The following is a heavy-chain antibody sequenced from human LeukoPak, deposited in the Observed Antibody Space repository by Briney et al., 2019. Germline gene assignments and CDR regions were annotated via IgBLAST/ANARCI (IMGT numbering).Heavy chain of an antibody. V-gene: IGHV7-4-1*02. CDR3: SILGNDVFDI. D-gene: IGHD1-26*01. J-gene: IGHJ3*02. CDR1: GYTFTNYA. CDR2: INTKTGNP. Sequence: ASVKVSCKASGYTFTNYAMNWVRQAPGQGLEWMGWINTKTGNPTYAQGFTGRFVFSLDTSVSTTYLQISNLKAEDTAIYYCSILGNDVFDIWGQGTVVTVSS.